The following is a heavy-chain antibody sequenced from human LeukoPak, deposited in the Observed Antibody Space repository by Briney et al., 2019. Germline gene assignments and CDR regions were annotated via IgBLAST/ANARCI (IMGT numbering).Heavy chain of an antibody. CDR2: ISGGAGSP. J-gene: IGHJ4*02. Sequence: GGSLRLSCAASGFTFSSYSTSWVRQAPGKGLEWVSLISGGAGSPYYADSVKGRFTISRDNSKNTLYLQMNSLRAEDTAVYYCAKEPRYCGGDCFSLLDCWGQGTLVTVSS. V-gene: IGHV3-23*01. D-gene: IGHD2-21*02. CDR1: GFTFSSYS. CDR3: AKEPRYCGGDCFSLLDC.